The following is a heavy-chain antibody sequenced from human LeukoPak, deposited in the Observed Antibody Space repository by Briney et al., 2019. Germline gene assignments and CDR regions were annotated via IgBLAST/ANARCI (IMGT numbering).Heavy chain of an antibody. V-gene: IGHV3-30-3*01. CDR1: GFTFSSYA. D-gene: IGHD5-24*01. CDR3: ARDGSPRRDGYKPPFDY. Sequence: PGGSLRLSCAASGFTFSSYAMHWVRQAPGKGLEWVAVISYDGSNKYYADSVKGRFTISRDNSKNTLYLQMNSLRAEDTAVYYCARDGSPRRDGYKPPFDYWGQGTLVTVSS. J-gene: IGHJ4*02. CDR2: ISYDGSNK.